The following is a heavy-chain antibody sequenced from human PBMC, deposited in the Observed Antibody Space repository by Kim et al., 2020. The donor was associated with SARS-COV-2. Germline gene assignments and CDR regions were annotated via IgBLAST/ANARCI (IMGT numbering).Heavy chain of an antibody. J-gene: IGHJ5*02. CDR3: ARDQCIFAYSSSCNNWFDP. CDR2: TYYRSKWYN. V-gene: IGHV6-1*01. CDR1: GDSVSSNSAA. Sequence: SQTLSLTCAISGDSVSSNSAAWNWIRQSPSRGLEWLGRTYYRSKWYNDYAVSVKSRITINPDTSKNQFSLQLNSVTPEDTAVYYCARDQCIFAYSSSCNNWFDPWGQGTLVTVSP. D-gene: IGHD6-13*01.